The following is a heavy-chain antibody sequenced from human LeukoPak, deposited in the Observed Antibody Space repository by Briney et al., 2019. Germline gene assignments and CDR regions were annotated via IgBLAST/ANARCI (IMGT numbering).Heavy chain of an antibody. CDR2: IYYSGST. CDR1: AYSISSSYY. V-gene: IGHV4-61*01. CDR3: ARAMAVRGVVFDY. J-gene: IGHJ4*02. Sequence: SETLSLTCTVSAYSISSSYYWSWIRQPPGKGLEWIGYIYYSGSTNYNPSLKSRVTISVDTSKNQFSLKLSSVTAADTAVYYCARAMAVRGVVFDYWGQGTLVTVSS. D-gene: IGHD3-10*01.